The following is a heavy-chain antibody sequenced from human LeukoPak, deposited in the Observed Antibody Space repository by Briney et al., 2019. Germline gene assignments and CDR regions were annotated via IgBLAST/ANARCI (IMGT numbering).Heavy chain of an antibody. D-gene: IGHD5-12*01. CDR2: ISGSGGST. Sequence: GGSLRLSCAASGFTFSSYAMSWVRQAPGKGLEWVSGISGSGGSTYYADSVKGRFTISRDNSKNTLYLQMNSLRAEDTAVYYCARTYGGYGGYFDYWGQGTLVTVSS. CDR1: GFTFSSYA. V-gene: IGHV3-23*01. CDR3: ARTYGGYGGYFDY. J-gene: IGHJ4*02.